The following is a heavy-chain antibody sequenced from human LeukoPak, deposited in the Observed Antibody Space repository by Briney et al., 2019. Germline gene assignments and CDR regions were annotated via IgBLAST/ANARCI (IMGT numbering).Heavy chain of an antibody. Sequence: GASVKVSCKASGYTFTSYAMHWVRQAPGQRLEWMGWINAGNGNTKYSQKFQGRVTMTRDTSTSTVYMELSSLRSEDTAVYYCARLGGVAGKDLDYWGQGTLVTVSS. CDR3: ARLGGVAGKDLDY. CDR1: GYTFTSYA. D-gene: IGHD6-19*01. V-gene: IGHV1-3*01. J-gene: IGHJ4*02. CDR2: INAGNGNT.